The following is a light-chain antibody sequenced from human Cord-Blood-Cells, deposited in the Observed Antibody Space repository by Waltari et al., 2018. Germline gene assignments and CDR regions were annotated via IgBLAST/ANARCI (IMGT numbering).Light chain of an antibody. Sequence: QSALTQPASVSGSPGQSITISCTGTSSDVGGYNYVSWYQQHPGKAPKLIIYDVSNRPSGGSNRFSGSKSGNTASLTISGLQAEDEADYYCSSYTSSSTWVFGGGTKLTVL. CDR3: SSYTSSSTWV. CDR1: SSDVGGYNY. J-gene: IGLJ3*02. V-gene: IGLV2-14*01. CDR2: DVS.